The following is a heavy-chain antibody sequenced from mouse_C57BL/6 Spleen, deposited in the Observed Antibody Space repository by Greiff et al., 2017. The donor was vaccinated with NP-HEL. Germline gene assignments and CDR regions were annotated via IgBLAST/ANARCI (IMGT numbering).Heavy chain of an antibody. J-gene: IGHJ2*01. CDR2: INPNNGGT. V-gene: IGHV1-26*01. Sequence: VQLQQSGPELVKPGASVKISCKASGYTFTDYYMNWVKQSHGKSLEWIGDINPNNGGTSYNQKFKGKATLTVDKSSSTAYMELRSLTSEDSAVYYCGREVGDYWGQGTTLTVSS. CDR3: GREVGDY. CDR1: GYTFTDYY.